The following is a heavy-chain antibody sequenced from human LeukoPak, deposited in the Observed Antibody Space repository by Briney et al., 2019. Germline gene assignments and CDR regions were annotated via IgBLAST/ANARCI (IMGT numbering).Heavy chain of an antibody. V-gene: IGHV3-21*01. CDR3: ASGARWAYR. CDR2: ISSSSAHI. Sequence: PGGSLRLSCAVSGFTFSSYSMNWVRQAPGKGLEWVSFISSSSAHIYYADSVKGRFTISRDNAKNSLYLQMNSLRAEDTAVYYCASGARWAYRWGQGTLVTVSS. J-gene: IGHJ4*02. D-gene: IGHD3-16*01. CDR1: GFTFSSYS.